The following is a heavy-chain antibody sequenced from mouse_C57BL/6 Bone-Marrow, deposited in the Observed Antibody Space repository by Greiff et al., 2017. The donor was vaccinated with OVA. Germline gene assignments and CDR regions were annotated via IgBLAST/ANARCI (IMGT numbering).Heavy chain of an antibody. J-gene: IGHJ3*01. CDR3: ARGELFWFAY. D-gene: IGHD4-1*01. CDR1: GYTFTSYT. CDR2: INPSSGYT. V-gene: IGHV1-4*01. Sequence: VQLQESGAELARPGASVKMSCKASGYTFTSYTMHWVKQRPGQGLEWIGYINPSSGYTKYNQKFKDKATLTADKSSSTAYMQLSSLTSEDSAVYYCARGELFWFAYWGQGTLVTVSA.